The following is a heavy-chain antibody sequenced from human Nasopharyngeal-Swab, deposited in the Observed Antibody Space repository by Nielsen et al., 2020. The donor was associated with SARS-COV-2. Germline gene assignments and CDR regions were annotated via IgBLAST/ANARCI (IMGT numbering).Heavy chain of an antibody. D-gene: IGHD2-2*01. CDR1: GFTFSSYN. CDR3: AKDKYQLLTFDY. Sequence: GGSLRLSCAASGFTFSSYNMNWVRQAPGKGLEWVSYISSSGSTIYYADSVKGRFTISRDIAKNSLYLQMNSLRAEDTAVYYCAKDKYQLLTFDYWGQGTLVTVSS. V-gene: IGHV3-48*01. CDR2: ISSSGSTI. J-gene: IGHJ4*02.